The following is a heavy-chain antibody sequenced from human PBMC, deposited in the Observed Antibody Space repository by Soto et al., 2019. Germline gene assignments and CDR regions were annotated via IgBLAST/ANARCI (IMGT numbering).Heavy chain of an antibody. CDR1: GFTFSSYA. Sequence: GGALRLFCAASGFTFSSYAMSWVRQAPGKGLEWVSAISGSGGSTYYADSVKGRFTISRDNSKNTLYLQMNSLRAEDTAVYYCAKGPRLWILNWFDPWGQGTLVTVSS. CDR3: AKGPRLWILNWFDP. D-gene: IGHD2-21*01. J-gene: IGHJ5*02. V-gene: IGHV3-23*01. CDR2: ISGSGGST.